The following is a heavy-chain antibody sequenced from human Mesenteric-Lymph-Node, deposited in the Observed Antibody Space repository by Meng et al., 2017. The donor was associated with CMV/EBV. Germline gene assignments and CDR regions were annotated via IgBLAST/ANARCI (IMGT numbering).Heavy chain of an antibody. CDR3: VRSRRASSWYPLDY. V-gene: IGHV3-74*01. CDR1: GFTFSLYW. CDR2: IKGDETST. J-gene: IGHJ4*02. Sequence: GESLKISCAATGFTFSLYWMHWVRQGPGKGLVWVSYIKGDETSTSYADSVKGRFTISRDNAKNTLYLQMNGLRADDSATYFCVRSRRASSWYPLDYWGQGTLVTVSS. D-gene: IGHD6-13*01.